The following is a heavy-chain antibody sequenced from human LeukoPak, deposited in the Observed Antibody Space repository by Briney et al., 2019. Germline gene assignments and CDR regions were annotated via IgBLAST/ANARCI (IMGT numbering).Heavy chain of an antibody. D-gene: IGHD3-16*02. CDR3: AKISRYVWGSYHFDY. CDR2: LGVSVSGYGGST. Sequence: GGSLRLSCAASGFTFSRYAMSWVRQAPGKGLEWVSALGVSVSGYGGSTYYADSVKGRFTISRDNSKNTLYLQMNSLRAEDTAVYYCAKISRYVWGSYHFDYWGQGTLVTVSS. CDR1: GFTFSRYA. J-gene: IGHJ4*02. V-gene: IGHV3-23*01.